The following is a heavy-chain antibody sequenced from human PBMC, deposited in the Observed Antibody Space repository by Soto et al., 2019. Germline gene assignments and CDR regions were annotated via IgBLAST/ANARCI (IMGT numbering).Heavy chain of an antibody. CDR1: GGSLSGYF. CDR3: ASYHYYDFWIGSRHYMDV. Sequence: QVHLEQWGAGLLKPSETLSLTCAVYGGSLSGYFWSWVRQPPGKGLEWIGEINHSGSTNYNPSLKSRVTISVVTSKHQFSLRLSSVTAADSAIYYCASYHYYDFWIGSRHYMDVWGRGTTVTVSS. CDR2: INHSGST. D-gene: IGHD3-3*01. V-gene: IGHV4-34*01. J-gene: IGHJ6*03.